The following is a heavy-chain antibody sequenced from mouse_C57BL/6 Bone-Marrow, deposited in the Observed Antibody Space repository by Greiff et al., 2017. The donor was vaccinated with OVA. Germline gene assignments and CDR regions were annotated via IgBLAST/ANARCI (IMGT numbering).Heavy chain of an antibody. CDR1: GYTFTSYW. CDR2: IHPNSGST. Sequence: VQLQQSGAELVKPGASVKLSCQASGYTFTSYWMHWVKQRPGQGLEWIGMIHPNSGSTNYNEKFKSKATLTVDKSSSTAYMQLSSLTSEDSAVYYCAFYGYDPDYWGQGTTLTVSS. D-gene: IGHD2-2*01. V-gene: IGHV1-64*01. CDR3: AFYGYDPDY. J-gene: IGHJ2*01.